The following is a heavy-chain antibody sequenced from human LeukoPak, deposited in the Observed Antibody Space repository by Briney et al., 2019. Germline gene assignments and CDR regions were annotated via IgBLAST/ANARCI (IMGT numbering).Heavy chain of an antibody. CDR1: GGSIINDY. D-gene: IGHD2-21*02. CDR3: ARHLRGVMTCFDY. Sequence: SETLSLTCTVSGGSIINDYWSWIRQPPGKGLEWIWLIYYSGSTKYNPSLESRVTISVDTSKNQFSLNLNSVTAADTAVYYCARHLRGVMTCFDYWGQGALVTVSS. V-gene: IGHV4-59*08. CDR2: IYYSGST. J-gene: IGHJ4*02.